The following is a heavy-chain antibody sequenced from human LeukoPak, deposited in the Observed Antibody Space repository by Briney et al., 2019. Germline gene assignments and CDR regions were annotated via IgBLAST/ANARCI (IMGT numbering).Heavy chain of an antibody. Sequence: ASVRVSFTASGYTFSNYDINWVRQAPGQGLEWMGWISVNNGNTNYAQTLQGRVTMTTDTSTSTAYMELSSLRSDDTAVYYCARDSSRYYFDYWGQGTLVTVSS. V-gene: IGHV1-18*01. CDR3: ARDSSRYYFDY. CDR1: GYTFSNYD. CDR2: ISVNNGNT. J-gene: IGHJ4*02.